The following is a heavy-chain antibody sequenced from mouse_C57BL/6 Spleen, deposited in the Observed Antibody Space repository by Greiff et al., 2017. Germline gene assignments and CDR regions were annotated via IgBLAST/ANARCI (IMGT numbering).Heavy chain of an antibody. D-gene: IGHD1-1*01. J-gene: IGHJ3*01. Sequence: VQLQESGAELVRPGASVTLSCKASGYTFTDYEMHWVKQTPVHGLEWIGAIDPETGGTAYNQKFKGKAILTADKSSSTAYMELRSLTSEDSAVYYCTRAEGPYYGSSYGWFAYWGQGTLVTVSA. CDR3: TRAEGPYYGSSYGWFAY. V-gene: IGHV1-15*01. CDR2: IDPETGGT. CDR1: GYTFTDYE.